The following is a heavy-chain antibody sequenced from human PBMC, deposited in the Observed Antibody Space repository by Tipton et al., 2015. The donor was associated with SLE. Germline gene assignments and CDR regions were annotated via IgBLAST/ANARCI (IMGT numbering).Heavy chain of an antibody. J-gene: IGHJ4*02. V-gene: IGHV3-33*01. Sequence: SLRLSCAASGFTFSSYGMHWVRQAPGKGLEWVAIIWYDGSNKYYADSVKGRFTISRDNSKNTLYLQMNSLRAEDTAVYYCARGREDPKYSDFWSGGQDYWGQGTLVTVSS. CDR3: ARGREDPKYSDFWSGGQDY. CDR1: GFTFSSYG. D-gene: IGHD3-3*01. CDR2: IWYDGSNK.